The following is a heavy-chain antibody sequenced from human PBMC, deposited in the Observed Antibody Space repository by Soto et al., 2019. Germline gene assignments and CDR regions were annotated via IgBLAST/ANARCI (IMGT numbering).Heavy chain of an antibody. Sequence: GGSLRLSCAASGFTFSSYDMHWVCQATGKGLEWVSAIGTAGDTYYPGSVKGRFTISRENAKNSLYLQMNSLRAGDTAVYYCAREILRFLEWLPTQAYYYYGMDVWGQGNTVTVT. CDR3: AREILRFLEWLPTQAYYYYGMDV. J-gene: IGHJ6*02. D-gene: IGHD3-3*01. V-gene: IGHV3-13*01. CDR1: GFTFSSYD. CDR2: IGTAGDT.